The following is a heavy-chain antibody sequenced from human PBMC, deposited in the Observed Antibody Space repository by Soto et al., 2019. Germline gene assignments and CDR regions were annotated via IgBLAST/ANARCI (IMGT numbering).Heavy chain of an antibody. V-gene: IGHV3-48*01. J-gene: IGHJ4*02. CDR2: ISSSSSNTV. CDR1: GFTFSDYS. D-gene: IGHD4-17*01. CDR3: ARASRTAVTDY. Sequence: EVQLVESGGGLVQPGGSLRLSCAASGFTFSDYSMNWVRQAPGKGLEWVSYISSSSSNTVYYADSVKGRFSISRDNAKNSLFLQMNSLRAEDTALYYCARASRTAVTDYWGQGTLVTVSS.